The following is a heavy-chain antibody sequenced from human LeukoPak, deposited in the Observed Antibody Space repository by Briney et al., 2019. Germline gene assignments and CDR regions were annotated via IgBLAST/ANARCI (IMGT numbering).Heavy chain of an antibody. D-gene: IGHD3-22*01. CDR1: CGPISNYY. V-gene: IGHV4-59*12. Sequence: SETLSLTCTVSCGPISNYYWSLIRPPPGKGLEWVGDIYHSRATNYNPSLRRRARISLDTSKNQFSLNLSSVAAADTAVYYCARGRGFHDSSGPEIRSFDYWGQGTLVTVSS. J-gene: IGHJ4*02. CDR3: ARGRGFHDSSGPEIRSFDY. CDR2: IYHSRAT.